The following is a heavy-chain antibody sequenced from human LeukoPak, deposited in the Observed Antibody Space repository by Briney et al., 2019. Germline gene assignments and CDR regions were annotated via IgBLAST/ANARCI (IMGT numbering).Heavy chain of an antibody. Sequence: ASVKVSCKASGYTFTGYYMHWVRQAPGQGLEWMGWINPNSGGTNYAQKFQGWVTMTRDTSISTAYMELSRLRSDDTAVYYCARDPLPGGALIAAAGSGWFDPWGQGTLVTVSS. V-gene: IGHV1-2*04. CDR1: GYTFTGYY. CDR3: ARDPLPGGALIAAAGSGWFDP. J-gene: IGHJ5*02. CDR2: INPNSGGT. D-gene: IGHD6-13*01.